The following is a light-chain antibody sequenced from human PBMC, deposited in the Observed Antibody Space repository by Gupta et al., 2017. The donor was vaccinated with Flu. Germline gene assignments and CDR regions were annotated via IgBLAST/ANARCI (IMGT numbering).Light chain of an antibody. Sequence: DILVTPSPVPLSVSPGERATLSCRASQSVLSNIAWYQHKPGQAPRRLIYGASTRATGIPARFSGSGSGTEFTLTLSSLQSEDSAVYYCQQDNNCPRTFGEGTKVEIK. V-gene: IGKV3-15*01. CDR1: QSVLSN. J-gene: IGKJ1*01. CDR3: QQDNNCPRT. CDR2: GAS.